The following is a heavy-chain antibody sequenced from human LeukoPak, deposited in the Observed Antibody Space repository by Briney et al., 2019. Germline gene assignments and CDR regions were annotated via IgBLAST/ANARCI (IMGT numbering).Heavy chain of an antibody. CDR2: IYYSGST. D-gene: IGHD5-12*01. Sequence: SETLSLTCTVSGGSISSYYWSWIRQPPGKGLEWIGYIYYSGSTNYNPSLKSRVTISVDTSKNQFSLKLSSVTAADTAVYYCARDVAGNTFDYWGQGTLVTVSS. CDR3: ARDVAGNTFDY. J-gene: IGHJ4*02. CDR1: GGSISSYY. V-gene: IGHV4-59*01.